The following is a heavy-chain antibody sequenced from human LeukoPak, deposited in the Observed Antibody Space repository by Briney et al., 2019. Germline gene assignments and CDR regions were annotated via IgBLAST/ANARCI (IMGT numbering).Heavy chain of an antibody. CDR2: MSYDGSNK. V-gene: IGHV3-30*04. J-gene: IGHJ4*02. D-gene: IGHD3-10*01. CDR1: GFTFSSYA. Sequence: GRSLRLSCAASGFTFSSYAMHWVRQAPGKGLEWVAVMSYDGSNKYYADSVKGRFTISRDNSKNTLYLQMNSLRAEDTAVYYCARAYYYGSGSYSGDYWGQGTLVTVSS. CDR3: ARAYYYGSGSYSGDY.